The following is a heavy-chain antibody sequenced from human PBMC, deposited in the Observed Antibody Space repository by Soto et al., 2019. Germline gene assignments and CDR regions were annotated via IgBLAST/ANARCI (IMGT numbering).Heavy chain of an antibody. J-gene: IGHJ3*01. D-gene: IGHD2-8*01. Sequence: EVQLVESGGGFVQPGGSLRLSCAASGFAFGSYWLHWFRQTPGAGLVGVSRINTDASHTDYADSVEGRFTISRDNAKSTLYLELKTLRAEDTGIYYCARPKGMVYSAFDVWGQVTKVTVSP. CDR3: ARPKGMVYSAFDV. V-gene: IGHV3-74*01. CDR1: GFAFGSYW. CDR2: INTDASHT.